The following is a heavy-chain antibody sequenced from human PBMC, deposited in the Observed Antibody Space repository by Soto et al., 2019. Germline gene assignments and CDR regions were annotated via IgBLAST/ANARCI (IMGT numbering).Heavy chain of an antibody. Sequence: GGSLRLSCEASGFTFSNYGMHWVRQAPGKGLEWVSVISYDGSDTYYIDSVKGRFTISRDNSNSTLYLQMNDLRVEDTAVYYCAKDLGYGTFGFDYWGQGTLVTVSS. V-gene: IGHV3-30*18. D-gene: IGHD3-16*01. CDR3: AKDLGYGTFGFDY. CDR1: GFTFSNYG. CDR2: ISYDGSDT. J-gene: IGHJ4*02.